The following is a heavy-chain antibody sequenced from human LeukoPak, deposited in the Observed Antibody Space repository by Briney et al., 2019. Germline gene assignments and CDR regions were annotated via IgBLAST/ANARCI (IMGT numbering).Heavy chain of an antibody. D-gene: IGHD3-22*01. Sequence: ASVKVSCKASGYTFTGYYMHWVRQAPGQGPEWMGWINPNSGGTNYAQKFQGRVTMTRDTSISTAYMELSRLRSDDTAVYYCARSLPAYYYDSSGYYDYWGQGTLVTVSS. CDR3: ARSLPAYYYDSSGYYDY. CDR1: GYTFTGYY. CDR2: INPNSGGT. J-gene: IGHJ4*02. V-gene: IGHV1-2*02.